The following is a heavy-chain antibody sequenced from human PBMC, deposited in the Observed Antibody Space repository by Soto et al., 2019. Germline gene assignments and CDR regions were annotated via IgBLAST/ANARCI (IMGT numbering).Heavy chain of an antibody. J-gene: IGHJ6*03. CDR1: GFTFTSSA. D-gene: IGHD3-10*01. CDR2: IVVGSGNT. V-gene: IGHV1-58*02. CDR3: ARGFLVRGYYYMDV. Sequence: SVKVSCKASGFTFTSSAMQWVRQARGQRLEWIGWIVVGSGNTNYAQKFQERVTITRDMSTSTAYMELSSLRSEDTAVYYCARGFLVRGYYYMDVWGKGTTVTVSS.